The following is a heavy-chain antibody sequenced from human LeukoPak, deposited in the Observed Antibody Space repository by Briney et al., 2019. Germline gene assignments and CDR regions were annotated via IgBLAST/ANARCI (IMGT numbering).Heavy chain of an antibody. D-gene: IGHD3-3*01. J-gene: IGHJ4*02. CDR1: GFTFSSYA. CDR3: ARGTIFGVVGLFDY. Sequence: GGSLRLSCAASGFTFSSYAMHWVRQAPGKGLEYVSAISSNGGSTYYANSVKGRFTISRDNSKNTLYLQMGSLRAEDTAVYYCARGTIFGVVGLFDYWGQGTLVTVSS. CDR2: ISSNGGST. V-gene: IGHV3-64*01.